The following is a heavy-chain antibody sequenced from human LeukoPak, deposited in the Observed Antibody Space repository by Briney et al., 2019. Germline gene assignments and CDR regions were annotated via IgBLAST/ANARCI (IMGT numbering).Heavy chain of an antibody. Sequence: SETLSLTCTVSGGSISSYYWSWIRQPPGKGLEWIGEINHSGSTNYNPSLKSRVTISVDTSKNQFSLKLSSVTAADTAVYYCARPHSYDSSGSLDYWGQGTLVTVSS. V-gene: IGHV4-34*01. CDR3: ARPHSYDSSGSLDY. D-gene: IGHD3-22*01. J-gene: IGHJ4*02. CDR1: GGSISSYY. CDR2: INHSGST.